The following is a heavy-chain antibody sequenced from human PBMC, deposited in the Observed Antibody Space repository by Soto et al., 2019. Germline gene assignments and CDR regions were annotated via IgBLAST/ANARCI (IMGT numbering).Heavy chain of an antibody. Sequence: GASVKVSCKASGGTLSSYAISWVRRAPGQGLEWMGGIIPIFGTANYAQKFQGRVTITADESTSTAYMELRSLRSDDTAVYYCAVVVVAATGWFDPWGQGTLVTVSS. J-gene: IGHJ5*02. CDR2: IIPIFGTA. D-gene: IGHD2-15*01. CDR1: GGTLSSYA. V-gene: IGHV1-69*13. CDR3: AVVVVAATGWFDP.